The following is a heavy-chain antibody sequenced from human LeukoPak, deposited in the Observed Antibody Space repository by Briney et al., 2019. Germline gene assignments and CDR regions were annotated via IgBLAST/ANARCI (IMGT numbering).Heavy chain of an antibody. D-gene: IGHD6-19*01. CDR3: AKDQYSSGWYFDY. CDR1: GLNFNNYD. CDR2: ISYDGSNK. Sequence: GGSLRLSCVASGLNFNNYDLHWVRQAPGKGLEWVAVISYDGSNKYYADSVKGRFTISRDNSKNTLYLQMNSLRVEDTAIYYCAKDQYSSGWYFDYWGQGTLVTVSS. V-gene: IGHV3-33*05. J-gene: IGHJ4*02.